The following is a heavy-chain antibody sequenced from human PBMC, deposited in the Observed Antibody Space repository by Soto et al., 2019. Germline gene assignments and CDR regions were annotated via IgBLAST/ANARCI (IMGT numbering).Heavy chain of an antibody. CDR3: ARQGVGATPTLYYYYGMDV. V-gene: IGHV4-31*01. CDR2: IYYSGST. Sequence: SETLSLTCTVSGGSISSGGYYWSWIRQHPGKGLEWIGYIYYSGSTYYSPSFQGHVTISADKSISTAYLQWSSLKASDTAMYYCARQGVGATPTLYYYYGMDVWGQGTTVTVSS. J-gene: IGHJ6*02. CDR1: GGSISSGGYY. D-gene: IGHD1-26*01.